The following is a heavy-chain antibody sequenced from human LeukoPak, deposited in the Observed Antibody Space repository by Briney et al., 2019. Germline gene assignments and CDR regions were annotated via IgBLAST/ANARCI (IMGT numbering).Heavy chain of an antibody. V-gene: IGHV1-69*06. CDR1: GGTFSTYV. D-gene: IGHD2-15*01. CDR2: IIPVFGTA. CDR3: AGAGGYCGRISCPYYFDY. J-gene: IGHJ4*02. Sequence: SVKVSYKASGGTFSTYVISWVRQAPGQGLEWMGGIIPVFGTANYAEKFQDRVTITADKSTSTAYMELSSLRSEDTAMYYCAGAGGYCGRISCPYYFDYWGQGSLVAVSS.